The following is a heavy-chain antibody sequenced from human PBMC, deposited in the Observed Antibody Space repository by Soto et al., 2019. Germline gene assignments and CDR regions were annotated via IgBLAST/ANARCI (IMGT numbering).Heavy chain of an antibody. CDR3: ARDPSYCSSTSCYGRTDAFDI. D-gene: IGHD2-2*01. CDR1: GDSVSSNSAA. Sequence: QTLSLTCAISGDSVSSNSAAWNWIRQSPSRGLEWLGRTDYRSKWYNDYAVSVKSRITINPDTSKNQFSLQLNSVTPEDTAVYYCARDPSYCSSTSCYGRTDAFDIWGQGTMVTVS. V-gene: IGHV6-1*01. CDR2: TDYRSKWYN. J-gene: IGHJ3*02.